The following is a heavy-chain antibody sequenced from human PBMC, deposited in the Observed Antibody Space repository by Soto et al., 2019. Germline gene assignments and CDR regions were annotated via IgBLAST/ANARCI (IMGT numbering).Heavy chain of an antibody. CDR3: AAGEASSRNLAPYYLDS. J-gene: IGHJ4*02. V-gene: IGHV4-59*01. CDR2: IHYSGTT. D-gene: IGHD6-13*01. Sequence: SETLSLTCTVSGGSMRNYFWTWIRQPPGKGLEWIGYIHYSGTTSFFPSYNPSLRSRVTISEDTSKNQFSLKLLSVTTADTAVYFCAAGEASSRNLAPYYLDSWGQGTLVTVSS. CDR1: GGSMRNYF.